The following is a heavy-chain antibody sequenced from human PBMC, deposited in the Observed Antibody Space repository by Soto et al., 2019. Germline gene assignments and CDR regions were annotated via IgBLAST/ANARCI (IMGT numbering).Heavy chain of an antibody. CDR3: ARGRGYCSSTSCLRNWFDP. J-gene: IGHJ5*02. CDR2: MNTNSGNT. V-gene: IGHV1-8*01. Sequence: QVQLVQSGAEVKKPGASVKVSCKASGYTFTSYDINWVRQATGQGLEWMGWMNTNSGNTGYAQKFQGRVTMTRNTSISTAYMELSSLRSEDTAVYYCARGRGYCSSTSCLRNWFDPWGQGTLVTVSS. CDR1: GYTFTSYD. D-gene: IGHD2-2*01.